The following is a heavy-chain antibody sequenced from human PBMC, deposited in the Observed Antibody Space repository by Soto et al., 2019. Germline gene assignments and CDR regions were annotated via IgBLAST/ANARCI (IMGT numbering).Heavy chain of an antibody. CDR2: ISGSGGST. D-gene: IGHD3-10*01. CDR1: GFTFSGYA. J-gene: IGHJ4*02. CDR3: AKESWFGDTAAPPGNFDY. V-gene: IGHV3-23*01. Sequence: PGGSLRLSCAASGFTFSGYAMSWVRQSPGKGLERVSAISGSGGSTYYADSVKGRFTISRDNSKNTLYLQMNSLRAEDTAVYYCAKESWFGDTAAPPGNFDYWGQGTLVTVSS.